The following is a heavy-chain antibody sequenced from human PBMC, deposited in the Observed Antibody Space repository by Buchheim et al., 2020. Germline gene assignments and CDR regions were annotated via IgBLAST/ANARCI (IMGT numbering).Heavy chain of an antibody. CDR1: GFTFSSYA. Sequence: EVQLLESGGGLVQPGGSLRLSCAASGFTFSSYAMSWVRQAPGKGLEWVSAISGSGGSTYYADSVKGRFTISRDNSKNTLYLQMNSLRAEDTAVYYCAKDLGVDTAMVLHHLEYYFDYWGQGTL. J-gene: IGHJ4*02. CDR3: AKDLGVDTAMVLHHLEYYFDY. D-gene: IGHD5-18*01. CDR2: ISGSGGST. V-gene: IGHV3-23*01.